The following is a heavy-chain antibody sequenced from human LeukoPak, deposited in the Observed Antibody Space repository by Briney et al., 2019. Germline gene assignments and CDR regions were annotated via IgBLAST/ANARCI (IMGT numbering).Heavy chain of an antibody. Sequence: GASVKVSCKASGYTFTSYYMHWVRQAPGQGLEWMGIINPSGGSTSYAQKFQGRVTMTRDTSTNTVYMELSSLRSEDTAVYYCARGGTYYYDSSGYYHDFDYWGQGTLVTVSS. D-gene: IGHD3-22*01. V-gene: IGHV1-46*01. CDR3: ARGGTYYYDSSGYYHDFDY. J-gene: IGHJ4*02. CDR2: INPSGGST. CDR1: GYTFTSYY.